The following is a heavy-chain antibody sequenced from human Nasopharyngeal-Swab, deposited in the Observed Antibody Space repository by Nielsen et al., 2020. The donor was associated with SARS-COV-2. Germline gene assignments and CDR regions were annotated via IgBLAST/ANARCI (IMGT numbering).Heavy chain of an antibody. J-gene: IGHJ4*02. CDR3: ARGDKGYSSGWDY. Sequence: WVRQAPGKGLEWMGRIIPILGIANYAQKFQGRVTITADKYTSTDYMELSSLRYEDTAVYYCARGDKGYSSGWDYWGQGTLVTVSS. D-gene: IGHD6-19*01. V-gene: IGHV1-69*04. CDR2: IIPILGIA.